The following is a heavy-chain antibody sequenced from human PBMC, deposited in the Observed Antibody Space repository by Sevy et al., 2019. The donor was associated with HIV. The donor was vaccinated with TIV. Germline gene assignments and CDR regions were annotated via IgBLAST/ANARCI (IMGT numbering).Heavy chain of an antibody. J-gene: IGHJ6*02. CDR1: GFTFSSYA. V-gene: IGHV3-30-3*01. CDR2: ISYDGSNK. D-gene: IGHD2-2*01. Sequence: GGSLRLSCAASGFTFSSYAMHWVRQAPGKGLEWVAVISYDGSNKYYGDSVKGRFTISRDNSKKTLYLQMNSLRAEDMAMYYWARMGRAKVVPAARSSYYYYGMDVWGQGTTVTVSS. CDR3: ARMGRAKVVPAARSSYYYYGMDV.